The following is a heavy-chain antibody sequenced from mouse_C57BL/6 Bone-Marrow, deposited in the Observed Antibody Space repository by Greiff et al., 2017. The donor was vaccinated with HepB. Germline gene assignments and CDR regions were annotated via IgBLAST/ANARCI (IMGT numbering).Heavy chain of an antibody. Sequence: VQLQQSGAELVRPGTSVKMSCKASGYTFTNYWIGWAKQRPGHGLEWIGDIYPGGGYTNYNEKFKGQATLTADKSSSTAYMQFSSLTSEDSAIYYCASGAWFAYWGQGTLVTVSA. J-gene: IGHJ3*01. CDR1: GYTFTNYW. CDR3: ASGAWFAY. V-gene: IGHV1-63*01. CDR2: IYPGGGYT.